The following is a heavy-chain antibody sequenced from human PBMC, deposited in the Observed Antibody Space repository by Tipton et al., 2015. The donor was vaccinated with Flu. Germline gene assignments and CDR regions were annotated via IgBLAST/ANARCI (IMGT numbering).Heavy chain of an antibody. J-gene: IGHJ6*02. CDR3: ARDRPNYYYYSMDV. Sequence: LRLSCTVSGGSISSYYWSWIRQPPGKGLEWIGYIYYSGSTNYNPSLKSRVTISVDTSKNQFSLKLSSVTAADTAVYYCARDRPNYYYYSMDVWGQGTTVTVSS. V-gene: IGHV4-59*01. CDR1: GGSISSYY. CDR2: IYYSGST.